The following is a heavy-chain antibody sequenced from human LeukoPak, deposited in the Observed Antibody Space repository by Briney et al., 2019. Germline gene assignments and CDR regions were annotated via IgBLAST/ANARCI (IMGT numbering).Heavy chain of an antibody. J-gene: IGHJ6*02. Sequence: ASVKVSCKASGYTFTSYGISWVRQAPGQGLEWMGWISAYNGNTNYAQKLQGRVTMTTDTSTSTAYMELRSLRSDDTAVYYCARDRSSSWWGDYYYGMDVWGQGTTVTVSS. CDR3: ARDRSSSWWGDYYYGMDV. D-gene: IGHD6-13*01. CDR1: GYTFTSYG. V-gene: IGHV1-18*01. CDR2: ISAYNGNT.